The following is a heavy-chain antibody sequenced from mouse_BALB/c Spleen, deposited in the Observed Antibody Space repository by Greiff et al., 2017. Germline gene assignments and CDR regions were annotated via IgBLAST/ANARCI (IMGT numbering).Heavy chain of an antibody. CDR3: AKNFDY. J-gene: IGHJ2*01. Sequence: EVKLQESGAELVKPGASVKLSCTASGFNIKDTYMHWVKQRPEQGLEWIGRIDPANGNTKYDPKFQGKATITADTSSNTAYLQLSSLTSEDTAVYYCAKNFDYWGQGTTLTVSS. CDR2: IDPANGNT. CDR1: GFNIKDTY. V-gene: IGHV14-3*02.